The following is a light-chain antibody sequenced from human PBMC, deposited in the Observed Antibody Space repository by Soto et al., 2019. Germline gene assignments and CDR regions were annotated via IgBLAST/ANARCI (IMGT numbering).Light chain of an antibody. J-gene: IGKJ2*01. CDR1: QSVSSN. V-gene: IGKV3-15*01. CDR3: QQYNNWPPYI. Sequence: EIVMTQSPATLSVSPGERATISCRASQSVSSNLAWYQQKPGQAPGLLIYGASTMATGIPARFSGSGSGTEFTLTISSLQSEDFAVYYCQQYNNWPPYIFGQGNKLEIK. CDR2: GAS.